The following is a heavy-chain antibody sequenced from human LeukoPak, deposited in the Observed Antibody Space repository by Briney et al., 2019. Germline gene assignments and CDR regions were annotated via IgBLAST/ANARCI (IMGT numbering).Heavy chain of an antibody. CDR3: AREPSRGCSYGYSPYYFDY. CDR2: IYSGGST. Sequence: TGGSLRLSCAASGFTVSSNYMSWVRQAPGKGLEWVSVIYSGGSTYYADSVKGRFTISRHNSKNTLYLQMNSLRAEDTAVYYCAREPSRGCSYGYSPYYFDYWGQGTLVTVSS. CDR1: GFTVSSNY. D-gene: IGHD5-18*01. J-gene: IGHJ4*02. V-gene: IGHV3-53*04.